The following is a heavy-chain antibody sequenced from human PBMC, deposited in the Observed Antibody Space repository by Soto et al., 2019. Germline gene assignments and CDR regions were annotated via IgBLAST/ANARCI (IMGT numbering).Heavy chain of an antibody. CDR3: ARVGIAAAGYYYYYGMDV. D-gene: IGHD6-13*01. V-gene: IGHV4-59*01. CDR2: IYYSGST. J-gene: IGHJ6*02. CDR1: GGSISSYY. Sequence: QVQLQESGPGLVKPSETLSLTCTVSGGSISSYYWSWIRQPPGKGLEWIGYIYYSGSTNYNPSLKSRVTISVGTSKNQFSLKLSSVTAADTAVYYCARVGIAAAGYYYYYGMDVWGQGTTVTVSS.